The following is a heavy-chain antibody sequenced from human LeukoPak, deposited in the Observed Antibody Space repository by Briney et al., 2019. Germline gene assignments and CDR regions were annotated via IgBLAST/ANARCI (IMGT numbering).Heavy chain of an antibody. CDR1: GGSITSYY. CDR3: AGLGPVEMSTGRAFDI. J-gene: IGHJ3*02. CDR2: IYYTGST. D-gene: IGHD5-24*01. Sequence: PSETLSLTCTVSGGSITSYYWSWIRQSPGKGLEWIGYIYYTGSTTYSPSLKSRVTISVNTSKNQFSLKLSSVTAADTAVYYCAGLGPVEMSTGRAFDIWGQGTMVTVSS. V-gene: IGHV4-59*08.